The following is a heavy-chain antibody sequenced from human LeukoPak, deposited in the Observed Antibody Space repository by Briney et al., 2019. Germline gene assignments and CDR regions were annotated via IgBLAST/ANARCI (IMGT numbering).Heavy chain of an antibody. CDR3: ARDGRYYYGSGSYFNGMDV. CDR2: IYSGGST. Sequence: GGSLRLSCAASGFTVSSNYMSWVRQAPGKGLEWVSVIYSGGSTYYADSVKGRFTISRDNSKNTPYLQMNSLRAEDTAVYYCARDGRYYYGSGSYFNGMDVWGQGTTVTVSS. D-gene: IGHD3-10*01. V-gene: IGHV3-66*01. CDR1: GFTVSSNY. J-gene: IGHJ6*02.